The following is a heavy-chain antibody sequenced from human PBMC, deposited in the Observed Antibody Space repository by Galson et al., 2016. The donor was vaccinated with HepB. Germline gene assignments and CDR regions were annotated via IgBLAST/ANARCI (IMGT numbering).Heavy chain of an antibody. CDR1: GFTFNNYC. CDR3: ARVDSNYYDSSDNYLRDYFDY. D-gene: IGHD3-22*01. J-gene: IGHJ4*02. V-gene: IGHV3-23*01. CDR2: ITGNGAKT. Sequence: SLRHSCAASGFTFNNYCMRWVRQAPGKGLEWVSSITGNGAKTYYADALQGRFTISRDNAKSSLYLQMHSLRAEDTAVYYCARVDSNYYDSSDNYLRDYFDYWGQGTLVTVSS.